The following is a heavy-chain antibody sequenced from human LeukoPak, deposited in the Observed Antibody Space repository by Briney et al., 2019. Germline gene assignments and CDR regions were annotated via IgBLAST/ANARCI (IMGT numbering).Heavy chain of an antibody. CDR1: GGSLSGYY. J-gene: IGHJ4*02. V-gene: IGHV4-59*01. CDR2: IYYSGTT. CDR3: ARMGAIAGASANPDH. Sequence: SETLSLTCTVSGGSLSGYYWSWIRQPPGKGLEWIGYIYYSGTTSYNPSLRSRVTMSVDTSKNQFSLRLSSVTAADTAVYYCARMGAIAGASANPDHWGQGTLVTVSS. D-gene: IGHD4/OR15-4a*01.